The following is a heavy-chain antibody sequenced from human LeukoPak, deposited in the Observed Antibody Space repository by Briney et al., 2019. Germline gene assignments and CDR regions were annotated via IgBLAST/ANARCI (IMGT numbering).Heavy chain of an antibody. J-gene: IGHJ4*02. CDR2: VYDIGST. CDR1: GGSIGSHY. CDR3: ARGGVLKSVDY. Sequence: SETLSLTCTVPGGSIGSHYWTWIRQTPGKGLEWIGYVYDIGSTKYNPSLKSRVTISVDTSKNQFSLRLSSVTAADTAVYYCARGGVLKSVDYWGQGTLVAVSS. V-gene: IGHV4-59*11. D-gene: IGHD3-16*01.